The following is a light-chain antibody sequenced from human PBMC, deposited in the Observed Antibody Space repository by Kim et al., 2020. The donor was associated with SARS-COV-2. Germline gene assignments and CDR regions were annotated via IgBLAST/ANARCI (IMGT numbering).Light chain of an antibody. Sequence: SPGDRATLSCRASRTINNKLVWYQQKPGQAPRLLIYDATTRATGVPARFIGSGSETDFTLTISSLQSEDFAVYYCQQSNDWPPLTFGQGTKVDIK. V-gene: IGKV3-15*01. CDR2: DAT. CDR3: QQSNDWPPLT. CDR1: RTINNK. J-gene: IGKJ1*01.